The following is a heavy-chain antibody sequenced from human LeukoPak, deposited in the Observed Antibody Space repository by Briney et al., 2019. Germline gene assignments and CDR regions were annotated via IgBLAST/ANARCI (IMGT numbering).Heavy chain of an antibody. CDR3: VRQSLGASGLDH. CDR1: GFRFNSHH. V-gene: IGHV3-30*03. J-gene: IGHJ4*02. D-gene: IGHD1-26*01. CDR2: APHDRSSP. Sequence: GGSLRLSCAVSGFRFNSHHMHWVRQAPNKGLEWVAVAPHDRSSPSHAASVNGRFIISRDNSKCTLFLHMDSLRVDDTAIYYCVRQSLGASGLDHWGQGVLVTVSS.